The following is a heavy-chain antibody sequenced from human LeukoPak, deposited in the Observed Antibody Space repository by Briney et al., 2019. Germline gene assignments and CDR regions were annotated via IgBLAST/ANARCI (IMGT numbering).Heavy chain of an antibody. CDR3: ARDQTWGWGYXXFXL. CDR1: GGSISGYY. D-gene: IGHD7-27*01. Sequence: PSETLSLTCTVSGGSISGYYWSWIRQPAGKGLEWIGRIYTSGTTNYNPSLKSRVTMSVDTPKNQFSLELDSVTAADTAVYYCARDQTWGWGYXXFXLWGRGTLXTXXS. V-gene: IGHV4-4*07. J-gene: IGHJ2*01. CDR2: IYTSGTT.